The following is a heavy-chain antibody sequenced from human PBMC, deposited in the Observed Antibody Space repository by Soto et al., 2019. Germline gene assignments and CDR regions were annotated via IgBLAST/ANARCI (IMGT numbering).Heavy chain of an antibody. V-gene: IGHV4-59*08. CDR2: IYYSGST. CDR3: ARYGAYVNY. D-gene: IGHD4-17*01. Sequence: SETLSLTCTGSGGSISSYYWSWIRQPPGKGLEWIGYIYYSGSTNYNPSLKSRVTISVDTSKNQFSLKLSSVTAADTAVYYCARYGAYVNYWGQGTLVTVSS. J-gene: IGHJ4*02. CDR1: GGSISSYY.